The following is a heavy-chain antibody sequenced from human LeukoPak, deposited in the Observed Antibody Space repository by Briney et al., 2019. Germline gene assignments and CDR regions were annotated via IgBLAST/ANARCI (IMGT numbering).Heavy chain of an antibody. V-gene: IGHV3-21*01. J-gene: IGHJ4*02. Sequence: PGGSLRLSCAASGFTFSSYSMNWVRQAPGKGLEWVSSISSSSSYIYYADSVKGRFTISRGNAKNSLYLQMNSLRAEDTAVYYCARARKVVVVAGWGAPDYWGQGTLVTVSS. CDR1: GFTFSSYS. CDR3: ARARKVVVVAGWGAPDY. CDR2: ISSSSSYI. D-gene: IGHD2-15*01.